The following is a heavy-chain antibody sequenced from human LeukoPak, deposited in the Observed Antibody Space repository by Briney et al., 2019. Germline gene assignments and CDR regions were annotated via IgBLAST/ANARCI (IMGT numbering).Heavy chain of an antibody. J-gene: IGHJ5*02. CDR3: ARPYYYDSRIDP. CDR2: IYYSGST. Sequence: QSSQTLSLTCTVSGGSISSGGYYWSWIRQHPGKGLEWIGYIYYSGSTYYNPSLKSRVTISVDTSKNQFSLKLSSVTAADTAVYYCARPYYYDSRIDPWGQGILVTVSS. D-gene: IGHD3-22*01. V-gene: IGHV4-31*03. CDR1: GGSISSGGYY.